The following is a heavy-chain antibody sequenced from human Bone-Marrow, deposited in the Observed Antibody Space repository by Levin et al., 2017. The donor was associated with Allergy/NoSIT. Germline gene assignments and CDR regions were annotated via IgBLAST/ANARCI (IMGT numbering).Heavy chain of an antibody. V-gene: IGHV3-23*01. Sequence: GGSLRLSCAASGFPFSGYGTSWVRQAPGEGPDWVSTISDSGENTHYADSVRGRFIISRDNPRNTLYLQMDRLRAEDTAVYYCARDLQFWGVNGGVDSWGRGTLVTVSS. CDR1: GFPFSGYG. CDR2: ISDSGENT. D-gene: IGHD3-10*01. J-gene: IGHJ5*01. CDR3: ARDLQFWGVNGGVDS.